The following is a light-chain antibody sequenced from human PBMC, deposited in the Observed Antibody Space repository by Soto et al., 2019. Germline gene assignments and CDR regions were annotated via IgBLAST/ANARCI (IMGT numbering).Light chain of an antibody. CDR1: KLGDKY. Sequence: SYELTQPPSVSVSPGQTASITCSGDKLGDKYACWYQQKPGQFPVLVIYQDSKRPSGIPERFSGSNSGNTATLTISGTQAMDEADYYCQAWDSSTAGVFGGGTKVTVL. CDR2: QDS. J-gene: IGLJ2*01. V-gene: IGLV3-1*01. CDR3: QAWDSSTAGV.